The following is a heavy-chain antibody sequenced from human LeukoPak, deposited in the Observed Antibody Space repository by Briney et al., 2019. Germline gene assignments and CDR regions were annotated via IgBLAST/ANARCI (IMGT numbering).Heavy chain of an antibody. CDR1: GGSMNTYY. CDR3: AREGGFYRPLDY. J-gene: IGHJ4*02. D-gene: IGHD3-3*01. V-gene: IGHV4-4*07. Sequence: ASQTLSLTCTVSGGSMNTYYWSWIRQLAGKGLEWIGRIYASGSANYNPSLKSRVTMSVDTSKTQFSLKLTSVTAADTAVYYCAREGGFYRPLDYSGQGTLVTVSS. CDR2: IYASGSA.